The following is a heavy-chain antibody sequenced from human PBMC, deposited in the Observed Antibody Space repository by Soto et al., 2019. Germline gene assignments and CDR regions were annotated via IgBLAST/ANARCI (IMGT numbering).Heavy chain of an antibody. J-gene: IGHJ4*02. CDR3: ARDQAVLGYSAVFDY. V-gene: IGHV3-23*01. D-gene: IGHD1-26*01. Sequence: GGSLRLSCAASGFTFSNYAMNWVRQAPRKGLEWVSVISCDGGSTDYADSVKGRFTISRDNSKNTLYLQMNSLRAEDTAVYYCARDQAVLGYSAVFDYWGQGTLVTVSS. CDR1: GFTFSNYA. CDR2: ISCDGGST.